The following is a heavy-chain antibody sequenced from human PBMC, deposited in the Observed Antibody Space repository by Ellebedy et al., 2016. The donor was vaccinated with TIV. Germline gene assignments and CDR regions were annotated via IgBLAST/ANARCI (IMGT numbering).Heavy chain of an antibody. CDR3: ASSPSQGY. Sequence: GESLKIYCAASGFTVSNNYMRWVRQAPGKGLEWVSVIYSGGNTFYAESVKGRFTISRASSQNTLYLQMDSLRAEFTAVYYCASSPSQGYWGQGTPVTFSS. V-gene: IGHV3-53*01. J-gene: IGHJ4*02. CDR1: GFTVSNNY. CDR2: IYSGGNT.